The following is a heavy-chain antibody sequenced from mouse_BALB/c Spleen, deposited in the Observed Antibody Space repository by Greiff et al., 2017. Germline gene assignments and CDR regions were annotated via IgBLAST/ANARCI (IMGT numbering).Heavy chain of an antibody. J-gene: IGHJ4*01. CDR1: GYAFSSYW. V-gene: IGHV1-80*01. D-gene: IGHD2-3*01. CDR2: IYPGDGDT. CDR3: ARRGGLYDGYPYAMDY. Sequence: QVQLKQSGAELVRPGSSVKISCKASGYAFSSYWMNWVKQRPGQGLEWIGQIYPGDGDTNYNGKFKGKATLTADKSSSTAYMQLSSLTSEDSAVYFCARRGGLYDGYPYAMDYWGQGTSVTVSS.